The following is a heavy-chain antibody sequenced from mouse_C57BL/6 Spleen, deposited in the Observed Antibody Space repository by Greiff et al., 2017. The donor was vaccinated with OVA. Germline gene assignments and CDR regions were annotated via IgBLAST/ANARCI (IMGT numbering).Heavy chain of an antibody. CDR2: IHPNSGST. D-gene: IGHD1-1*02. CDR3: ARGGGPRLGYYFDY. CDR1: GYTFTSYW. Sequence: QVQLQQPGAELVKPGASVKLSCKASGYTFTSYWMHWVKQRPGQGLEWIGMIHPNSGSTNYNEKFKSKATLTVDKSSSTAYMQLSSLTSEDSAVYYGARGGGPRLGYYFDYWGQGTTLTVSS. V-gene: IGHV1-64*01. J-gene: IGHJ2*01.